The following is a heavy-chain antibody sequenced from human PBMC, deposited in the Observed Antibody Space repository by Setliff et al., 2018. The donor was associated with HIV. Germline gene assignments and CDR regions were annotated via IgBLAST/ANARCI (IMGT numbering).Heavy chain of an antibody. Sequence: GGSLRLSCAASGFTFSSYGMHWVRQAPGEGLEWVALIWYDGSNEYYADSVKGRFTISRDNSKNILYLQMNSLRAEDTAVYYCAKDFARYSSYYHGMDVWGQGTTVTVSS. D-gene: IGHD5-18*01. CDR2: IWYDGSNE. J-gene: IGHJ6*02. CDR3: AKDFARYSSYYHGMDV. CDR1: GFTFSSYG. V-gene: IGHV3-33*06.